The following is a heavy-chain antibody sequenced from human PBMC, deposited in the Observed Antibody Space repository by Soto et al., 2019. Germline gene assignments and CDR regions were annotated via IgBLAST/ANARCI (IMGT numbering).Heavy chain of an antibody. J-gene: IGHJ4*02. CDR3: AHRVLRTVFGLVTTTAIYFDF. CDR2: IYWDDDK. Sequence: QITLNESGPTVVRPTETLTLTCRFSGFSLTTSGVGVGWIRQSPGKAPEWLALIYWDDDKRDSASLKSRLTIPKDTSKDQVVLTVSHLDPTDTATYYCAHRVLRTVFGLVTTTAIYFDFWGQGTPVAVSS. CDR1: GFSLTTSGVG. D-gene: IGHD3-3*01. V-gene: IGHV2-5*02.